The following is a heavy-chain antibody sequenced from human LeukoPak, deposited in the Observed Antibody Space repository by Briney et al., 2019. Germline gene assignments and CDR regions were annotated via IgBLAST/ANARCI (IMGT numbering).Heavy chain of an antibody. Sequence: SGPTLVKPTQPLPLTCTLSGLSLSTSGVGVCWIRQPPGKALEWLALIYWCDYKRHSPSLKCRLTITKDTSKNQVVLTMTNMDPVDTATYYCAHSRGDYDFWSGYRTTGFDYWGQGTLVTVSS. V-gene: IGHV2-5*01. J-gene: IGHJ4*02. CDR3: AHSRGDYDFWSGYRTTGFDY. CDR2: IYWCDYK. D-gene: IGHD3-3*01. CDR1: GLSLSTSGVG.